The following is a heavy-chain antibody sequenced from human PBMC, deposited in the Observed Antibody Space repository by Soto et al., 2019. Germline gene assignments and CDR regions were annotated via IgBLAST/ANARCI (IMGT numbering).Heavy chain of an antibody. Sequence: PWGSLRLSCAASGFTISSYWMHWVRQAPGKGLVWVSRINSDESSTDYADSVKGRFTVSRDNAKHTLYLQMNSRRAEDTALYYCARSRATFGKNWFDTWGQGTLLTVSS. D-gene: IGHD3-16*01. V-gene: IGHV3-74*01. CDR1: GFTISSYW. CDR3: ARSRATFGKNWFDT. CDR2: INSDESST. J-gene: IGHJ5*02.